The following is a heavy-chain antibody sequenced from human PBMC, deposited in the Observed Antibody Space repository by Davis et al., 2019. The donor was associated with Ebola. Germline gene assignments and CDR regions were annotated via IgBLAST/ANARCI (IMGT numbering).Heavy chain of an antibody. Sequence: PGGSLRLSCAASGFTFSSYSMNWVRQAPGKGLEWVSSISSSSLYIYYADSGKGRFTISRDNAKNSLYLQMNSLRAEDTAVYYCARDRGPRGFTIFGVVTKTNWYFDLWGRGTLVTVSS. V-gene: IGHV3-21*01. J-gene: IGHJ2*01. CDR2: ISSSSLYI. CDR1: GFTFSSYS. D-gene: IGHD3-3*01. CDR3: ARDRGPRGFTIFGVVTKTNWYFDL.